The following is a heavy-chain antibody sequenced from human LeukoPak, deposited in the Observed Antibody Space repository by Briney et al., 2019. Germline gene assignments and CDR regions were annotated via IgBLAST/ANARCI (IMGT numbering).Heavy chain of an antibody. CDR1: GFPFSSYA. V-gene: IGHV3-23*01. D-gene: IGHD2/OR15-2a*01. CDR2: ISGSAGNT. CDR3: AKAGDLSTFAYYFDY. J-gene: IGHJ4*02. Sequence: GGSLRLSCAASGFPFSSYAMGWVRQAPGTGPQWVSVISGSAGNTYYADSVKGRFTISRDNSKSTVYLQMNSLRAEDTALYYCAKAGDLSTFAYYFDYWGQGSLVTVSS.